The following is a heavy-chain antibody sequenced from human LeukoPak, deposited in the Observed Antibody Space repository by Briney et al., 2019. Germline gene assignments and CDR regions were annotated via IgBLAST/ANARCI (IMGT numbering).Heavy chain of an antibody. D-gene: IGHD5-18*01. CDR2: IKKDGSEK. CDR1: GFTLSSYG. Sequence: GGSLRLSCAAFGFTLSSYGMHWVRQAPGKGLEWVANIKKDGSEKYYVDSVKGRFTISRDNAKSSLYLQMNSLRAEDTAVYYCARHLSGVTGYTYGRGIDYWGQGTLVPVSS. CDR3: ARHLSGVTGYTYGRGIDY. V-gene: IGHV3-7*01. J-gene: IGHJ4*02.